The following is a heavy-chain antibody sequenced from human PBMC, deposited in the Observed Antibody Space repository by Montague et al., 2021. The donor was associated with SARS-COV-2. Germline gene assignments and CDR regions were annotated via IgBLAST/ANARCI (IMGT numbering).Heavy chain of an antibody. Sequence: SETLSLTCTVSSGSISSHYWSWIRQPPGKGLEWIGEIYHSGSTTYNPSLKSRVTISVDKSKNQFSLTLTSLTAADTAVYYCARAQKTISGMLIPPYYFDFWGQGTLVTVSS. J-gene: IGHJ4*02. CDR3: ARAQKTISGMLIPPYYFDF. CDR1: SGSISSHY. D-gene: IGHD3-3*01. V-gene: IGHV4-4*02. CDR2: IYHSGST.